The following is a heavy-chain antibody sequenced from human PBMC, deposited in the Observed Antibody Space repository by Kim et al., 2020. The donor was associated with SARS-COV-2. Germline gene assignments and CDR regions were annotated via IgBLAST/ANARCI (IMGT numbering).Heavy chain of an antibody. Sequence: GESLKISCKGSGYSFTSYWIGWVRQMPGKGLEWMGIIYPGDSDTRYSPSFQGQVTISADKSISTAYLQWSSLKASDTAMYYCARASEFDRYYGSGSFSLFAFDIWGQGTMVTVSS. J-gene: IGHJ3*02. D-gene: IGHD3-10*01. V-gene: IGHV5-51*01. CDR3: ARASEFDRYYGSGSFSLFAFDI. CDR1: GYSFTSYW. CDR2: IYPGDSDT.